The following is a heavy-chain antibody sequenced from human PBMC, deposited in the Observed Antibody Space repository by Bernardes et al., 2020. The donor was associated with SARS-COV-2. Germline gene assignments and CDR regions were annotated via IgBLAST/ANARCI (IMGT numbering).Heavy chain of an antibody. CDR3: ARSVSPGAVDDY. V-gene: IGHV1-18*01. Sequence: SVQVSCKASGYTFSNHGISWVRQAPGKGLEWMGWSSTYNGHKNYAPKFQGRVTLTTETSTNTVYMELRSLTSDDRAVYYCARSVSPGAVDDYWGQGTLVTVSS. D-gene: IGHD1-26*01. J-gene: IGHJ4*02. CDR2: SSTYNGHK. CDR1: GYTFSNHG.